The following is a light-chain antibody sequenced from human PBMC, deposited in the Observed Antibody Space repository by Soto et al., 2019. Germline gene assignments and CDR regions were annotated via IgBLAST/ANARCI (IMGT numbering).Light chain of an antibody. Sequence: QSVLTQPASVSGSPGQSITISCTGTSSDVGGYNYVSWYQQHPGKAPKLMIYEVSNRPSGVSNRFSGSKSGNTASLTISGRQAEDEADYYCSSYTSSSVVFGGGTQLTVL. J-gene: IGLJ2*01. V-gene: IGLV2-14*01. CDR2: EVS. CDR1: SSDVGGYNY. CDR3: SSYTSSSVV.